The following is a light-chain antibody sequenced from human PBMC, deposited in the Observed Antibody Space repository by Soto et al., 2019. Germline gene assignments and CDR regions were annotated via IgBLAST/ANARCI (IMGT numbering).Light chain of an antibody. J-gene: IGKJ1*01. V-gene: IGKV1-6*01. Sequence: AIQMTQSPSSLSASVGDRVTITCRASQDIRKDLAWYQQKPGKAPQILIYGASSLQSGVPSRYSGSGSGTDFTLTISSLQPEDFATYYCLQDYNYPLTFGQGTKVDIK. CDR1: QDIRKD. CDR3: LQDYNYPLT. CDR2: GAS.